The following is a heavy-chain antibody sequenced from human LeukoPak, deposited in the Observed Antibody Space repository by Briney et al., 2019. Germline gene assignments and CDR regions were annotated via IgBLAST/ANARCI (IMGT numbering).Heavy chain of an antibody. CDR2: IWYDGSNK. D-gene: IGHD3-10*01. V-gene: IGHV3-33*08. CDR3: ARDRITMVRGVSVPGN. J-gene: IGHJ4*02. Sequence: GGSLRLSCAASGFTFSSYSMNWVRQAPGKGLEWVAVIWYDGSNKYYADSLKGRFTISRDNSKNTLYLQMNSLRAEDTAVYYCARDRITMVRGVSVPGNWGQGTLVTVSS. CDR1: GFTFSSYS.